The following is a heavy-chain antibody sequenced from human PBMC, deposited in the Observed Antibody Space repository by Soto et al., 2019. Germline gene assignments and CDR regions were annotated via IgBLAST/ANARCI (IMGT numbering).Heavy chain of an antibody. D-gene: IGHD3-10*01. CDR3: ARSGEGYYMDV. Sequence: SGGCMGLSCAASTFPFSSYDVHWVRQAPGKGLEWVSAIGTAGDTYYPGSVKGRFTISRENAKNSLYLQMNSLRAGDTAVYYCARSGEGYYMDVWGKGTTVTVSS. CDR1: TFPFSSYD. J-gene: IGHJ6*03. V-gene: IGHV3-13*01. CDR2: IGTAGDT.